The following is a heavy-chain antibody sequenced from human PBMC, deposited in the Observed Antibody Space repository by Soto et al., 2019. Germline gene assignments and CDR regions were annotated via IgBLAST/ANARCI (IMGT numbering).Heavy chain of an antibody. CDR1: GFTFSYYW. CDR2: IHSDGSST. D-gene: IGHD1-26*01. J-gene: IGHJ3*01. CDR3: ARGDRGALDL. V-gene: IGHV3-74*01. Sequence: GGSLRLSCAASGFTFSYYWMHWVRQAPGKGLVWVSRIHSDGSSTTYADFVKGRFIISRDNARNTVDLQMNSVRVEDTAVYYCARGDRGALDLWGQGTVVTLSS.